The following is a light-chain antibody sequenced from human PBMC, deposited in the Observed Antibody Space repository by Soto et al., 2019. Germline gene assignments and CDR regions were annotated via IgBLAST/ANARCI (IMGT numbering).Light chain of an antibody. CDR2: GVS. CDR3: QQYGSAPLWT. Sequence: IVFTQSRGTLPETPGQRATLSCRAIQRLSASDIAWYQQKTGQAPKFLIYGVSSRAIGIPDRFSGSGSGTDFTLTISRLEPEDFAVYYCQQYGSAPLWTFGQGTKVDVK. J-gene: IGKJ1*01. V-gene: IGKV3-20*01. CDR1: QRLSASD.